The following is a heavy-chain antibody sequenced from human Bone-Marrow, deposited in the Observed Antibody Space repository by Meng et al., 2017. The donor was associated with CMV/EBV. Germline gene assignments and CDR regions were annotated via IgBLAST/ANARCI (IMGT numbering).Heavy chain of an antibody. D-gene: IGHD6-6*01. Sequence: SLKISCAASGFTFTNFEMNWVRQAPGKGLELVSYISSSSSAIYYADSVKGRFTISRDNAKSSLFLQMNSLRAEDTAVYYCARTYTSSSAISYYYYGIDVWGQGTTVTVSS. CDR3: ARTYTSSSAISYYYYGIDV. V-gene: IGHV3-48*03. J-gene: IGHJ6*02. CDR2: ISSSSSAI. CDR1: GFTFTNFE.